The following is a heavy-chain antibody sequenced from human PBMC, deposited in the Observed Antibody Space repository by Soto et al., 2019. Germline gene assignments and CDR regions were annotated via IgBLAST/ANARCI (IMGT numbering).Heavy chain of an antibody. V-gene: IGHV3-30*18. CDR3: AKEIEVAGDLDY. CDR2: VSSDGETK. Sequence: QVRLVESGGGVVQPGRSLRLSCVASGFTFSAYGIHWVRQAPGKGLEWVGVVSSDGETKYYADALKGRFTISRDNSKNTMYLQMASLRPEDTAVYYCAKEIEVAGDLDYWGHGPLVTVFS. D-gene: IGHD6-19*01. CDR1: GFTFSAYG. J-gene: IGHJ4*01.